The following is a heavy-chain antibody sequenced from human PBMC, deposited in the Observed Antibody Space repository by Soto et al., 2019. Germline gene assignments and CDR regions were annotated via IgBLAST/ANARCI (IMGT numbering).Heavy chain of an antibody. D-gene: IGHD3-3*02. V-gene: IGHV3-64*01. CDR1: GFTFSSYA. J-gene: IGHJ3*02. CDR3: ASIRDAFDI. Sequence: GGSLKLSCAAPGFTFSSYAMHCRRQARRKRLEYGSAISSHSVRTYYAYSVNRILTISSVNSKNTLDLQTGSLSAEAMAVYYSASIRDAFDICGQRTMVTGSS. CDR2: ISSHSVRT.